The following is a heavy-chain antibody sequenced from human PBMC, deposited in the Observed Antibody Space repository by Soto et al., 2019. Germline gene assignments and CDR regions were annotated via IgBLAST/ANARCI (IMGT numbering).Heavy chain of an antibody. CDR2: INHSGRT. V-gene: IGHV4-34*01. J-gene: IGHJ4*02. CDR1: GGSFSGFF. CDR3: GRGSYYYDNSGYLH. Sequence: SETLSLTCAVHGGSFSGFFWTWTRQSPGKGLEWIGEINHSGRTNLNPSLKSRVTISVDTSKKQFSLNLSSVTAADTAVYYCGRGSYYYDNSGYLHWGQGTLVTVSS. D-gene: IGHD3-22*01.